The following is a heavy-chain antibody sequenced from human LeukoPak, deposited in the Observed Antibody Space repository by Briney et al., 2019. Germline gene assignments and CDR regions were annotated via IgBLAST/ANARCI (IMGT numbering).Heavy chain of an antibody. CDR1: GGSVSSDSYF. V-gene: IGHV4-61*01. CDR3: ARGQRRLQDY. CDR2: IYYSGST. Sequence: PSETLSLTCTVSGGSVSSDSYFWTWIRQPPGKVLEWIGYIYYSGSTNYNPSLKSRVTISLDTSKSQISLKLSSVTAADTAVYYCARGQRRLQDYWGQGTLVTVSS. J-gene: IGHJ4*02.